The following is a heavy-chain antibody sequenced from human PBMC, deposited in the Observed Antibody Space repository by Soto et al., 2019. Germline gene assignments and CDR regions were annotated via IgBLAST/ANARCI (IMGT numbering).Heavy chain of an antibody. D-gene: IGHD4-17*01. CDR1: GFAFTTYS. J-gene: IGHJ4*02. CDR3: AERERWPGSGKY. V-gene: IGHV3-23*01. CDR2: IGAGDDNT. Sequence: WVSLRLSCAASGFAFTTYSMTWVRQAPGKGLEWVSDIGAGDDNTYYADSVKGRFTISRDNSKPTLDLQMNSLRADDTPLSYFAERERWPGSGKYLGQRTMVT.